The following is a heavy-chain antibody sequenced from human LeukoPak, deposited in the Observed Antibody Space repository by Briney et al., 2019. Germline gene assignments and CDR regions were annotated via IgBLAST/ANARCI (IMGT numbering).Heavy chain of an antibody. J-gene: IGHJ3*02. D-gene: IGHD7-27*01. Sequence: SETLSLTCTVSGGSISSGGYYWSWIRQHPGKGLEWIGYIYYSGSTYYNPSLKSRVTISVDTSKNQFSLKLSSVTAADTAVYYCAREGGNWGAFDIWGRGTMVTVSS. V-gene: IGHV4-31*03. CDR1: GGSISSGGYY. CDR2: IYYSGST. CDR3: AREGGNWGAFDI.